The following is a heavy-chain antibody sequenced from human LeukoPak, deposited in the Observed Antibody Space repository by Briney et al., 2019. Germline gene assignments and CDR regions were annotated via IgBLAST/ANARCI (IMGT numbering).Heavy chain of an antibody. CDR3: VREAAATLFDY. Sequence: GGSLRLSCAASGFTFDDYTMHWVRQAPGKGLEWVAAISSSSRDIFYADSVKGRFSISRDNTQNSLSLRMNSLRAEDTAGYYCVREAAATLFDYWGQGTLVTVSS. CDR1: GFTFDDYT. CDR2: ISSSSRDI. V-gene: IGHV3-21*01. D-gene: IGHD1-26*01. J-gene: IGHJ4*02.